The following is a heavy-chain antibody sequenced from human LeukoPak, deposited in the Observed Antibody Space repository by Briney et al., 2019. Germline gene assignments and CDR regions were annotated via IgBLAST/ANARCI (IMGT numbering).Heavy chain of an antibody. CDR2: IKQDGSEK. D-gene: IGHD3-10*01. CDR1: GFTFSSYW. J-gene: IGHJ4*02. V-gene: IGHV3-7*03. CDR3: ARRMSGSGSYMRRGFDY. Sequence: PGGSLRLSCAASGFTFSSYWMSWVRQAPGKGLEWVANIKQDGSEKYYVDSVKGRFTISRDNAKNSLYLQMNSPRAEDTAVYYCARRMSGSGSYMRRGFDYWGQGALVTVSS.